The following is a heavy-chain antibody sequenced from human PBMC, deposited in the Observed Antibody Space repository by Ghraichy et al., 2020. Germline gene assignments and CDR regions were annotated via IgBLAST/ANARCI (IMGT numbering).Heavy chain of an antibody. J-gene: IGHJ4*02. CDR1: GFTFSSRW. D-gene: IGHD3-16*01. CDR2: INYDGSTT. CDR3: AKSCIDGAGWGDH. Sequence: GGSLRLTCSASGFTFSSRWMHWVRQGPGKGLVWVSHINYDGSTTNYADSVKGRFTISRDNTKNTLYLQMNSLRADDTAVYYCAKSCIDGAGWGDHWGQGTLVAVSS. V-gene: IGHV3-74*01.